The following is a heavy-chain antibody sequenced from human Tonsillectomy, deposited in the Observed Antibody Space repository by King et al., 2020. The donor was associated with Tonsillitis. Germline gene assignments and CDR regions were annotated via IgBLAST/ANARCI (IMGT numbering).Heavy chain of an antibody. Sequence: EVQLVQSGAEVKKPGESLRISCKGSGYSFTNYWIIWVRQMPGKGLEWMGKIYPGDSYTDYSPSFQGHVTISADKSISTAYLHCFSLKAPDTAMYYCARLHYYFYYMDVWGKGTTVTVSS. V-gene: IGHV5-10-1*03. CDR3: ARLHYYFYYMDV. J-gene: IGHJ6*03. CDR1: GYSFTNYW. CDR2: IYPGDSYT.